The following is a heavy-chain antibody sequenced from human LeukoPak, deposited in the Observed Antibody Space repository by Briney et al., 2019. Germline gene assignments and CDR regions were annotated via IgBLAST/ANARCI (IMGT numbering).Heavy chain of an antibody. CDR1: GGTFSSYA. V-gene: IGHV1-69*13. Sequence: ASVKVSCKASGGTFSSYAISWVRQAPGQGLEWMGGIIPIFGTANYAQTFQGRVTITAYASTSTAYMELSSLRSEDTAVYYCARDYCGSTSCYGWFDPWGQGTLVTVSS. CDR2: IIPIFGTA. J-gene: IGHJ5*02. D-gene: IGHD2-2*01. CDR3: ARDYCGSTSCYGWFDP.